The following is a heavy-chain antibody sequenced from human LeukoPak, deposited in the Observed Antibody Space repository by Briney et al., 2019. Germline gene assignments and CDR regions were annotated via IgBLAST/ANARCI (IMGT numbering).Heavy chain of an antibody. J-gene: IGHJ4*02. D-gene: IGHD6-13*01. Sequence: GGSLRLSCAASGFTFSDYWMSWVRQAPGKGLEWVANIRQGGSEKYYVDSVKGRFTISRDNAKNSLYLQMSSLRAEDTAVYYCARDRVWTVLYWGQGTLVTVSS. CDR2: IRQGGSEK. V-gene: IGHV3-7*01. CDR1: GFTFSDYW. CDR3: ARDRVWTVLY.